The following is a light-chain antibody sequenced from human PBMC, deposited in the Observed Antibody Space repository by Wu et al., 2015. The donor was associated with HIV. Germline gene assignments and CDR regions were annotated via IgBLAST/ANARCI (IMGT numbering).Light chain of an antibody. CDR3: QQYCSYPEIT. V-gene: IGKV1-8*01. CDR2: AAS. CDR1: QGISSY. Sequence: AIRMTQSPSSLSASTGDRVTITCRASQGISSYLAWYQQKPGKAPKLLIYAASTLQSGVPSRFSGSGSGTDFTLTISCLQSEDFATYYCQQYCSYPEITFGPGTKVDIK. J-gene: IGKJ3*01.